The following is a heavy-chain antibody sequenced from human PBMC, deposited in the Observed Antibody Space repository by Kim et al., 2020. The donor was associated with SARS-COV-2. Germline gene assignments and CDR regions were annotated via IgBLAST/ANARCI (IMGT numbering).Heavy chain of an antibody. CDR3: ASQYDYVWGSYRAFDY. Sequence: SETLSLTCTVSGGSISSSSYYWGWIRQPPGKGLEWIGSIYYSGSTYYNPSLKSRVTISVDTSKNQFSLKLSSVTAADTAVYYCASQYDYVWGSYRAFDYWGQGTLVTVPS. D-gene: IGHD3-16*02. CDR2: IYYSGST. CDR1: GGSISSSSYY. J-gene: IGHJ4*02. V-gene: IGHV4-39*01.